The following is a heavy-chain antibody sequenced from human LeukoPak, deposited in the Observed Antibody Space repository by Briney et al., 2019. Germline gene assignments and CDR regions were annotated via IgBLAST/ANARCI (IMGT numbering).Heavy chain of an antibody. CDR3: ARRRYYDGSGYLE. CDR2: IYYSGRT. V-gene: IGHV4-39*01. J-gene: IGHJ1*01. Sequence: SETLSLTCSVSADSVSRSDSYWDWIRQPPGKGLEWIGTIYYSGRTYYSPSLKSRVTFSVDTSSNQFSLNLRSVTAADTAVYYCARRRYYDGSGYLEWGQGTLLSVSS. D-gene: IGHD3-22*01. CDR1: ADSVSRSDSY.